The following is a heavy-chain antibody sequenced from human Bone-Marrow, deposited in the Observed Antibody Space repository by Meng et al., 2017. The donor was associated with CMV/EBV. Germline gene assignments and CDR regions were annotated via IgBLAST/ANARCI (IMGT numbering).Heavy chain of an antibody. CDR1: GFTFSDYY. Sequence: GESLKISCAASGFTFSDYYMSWIRQAPGKGLEWVANIKQDGSEKYYVDSVKGRFTISRDNAKNSLYLQMNSLRAEDTAVYYCAREDFWSGYYSYYYYYYGMDVWGQGTTVTVSS. CDR3: AREDFWSGYYSYYYYYYGMDV. V-gene: IGHV3-7*01. J-gene: IGHJ6*02. CDR2: IKQDGSEK. D-gene: IGHD3-3*01.